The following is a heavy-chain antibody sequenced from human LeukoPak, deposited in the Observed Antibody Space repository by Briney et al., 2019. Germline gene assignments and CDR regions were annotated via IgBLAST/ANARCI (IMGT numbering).Heavy chain of an antibody. V-gene: IGHV4-34*01. Sequence: PSETLSLTCSVYGRSFSGYYWSWIRQPPGKGLEWIGEINHSGSTNYNPSLKSRATISVDTSKNQFSLKLSSVTAADTAIYYCARRGNLNYGDRGQGTLVTVSS. D-gene: IGHD1-7*01. CDR3: ARRGNLNYGD. J-gene: IGHJ4*02. CDR2: INHSGST. CDR1: GRSFSGYY.